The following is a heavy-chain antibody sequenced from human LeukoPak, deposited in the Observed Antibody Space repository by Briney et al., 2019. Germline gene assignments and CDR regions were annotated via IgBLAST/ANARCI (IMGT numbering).Heavy chain of an antibody. CDR1: GYTFTSNY. Sequence: ASAKVSCKASGYTFTSNYIHWVRQAPGQGLEWMGMIYPRDGSTSYAQKFQGRVTVTTDTSTSTVHMELSGLRSEDTAVYYCARDQEGFDYWGQGTLVTVSS. J-gene: IGHJ4*02. CDR3: ARDQEGFDY. V-gene: IGHV1-46*01. CDR2: IYPRDGST.